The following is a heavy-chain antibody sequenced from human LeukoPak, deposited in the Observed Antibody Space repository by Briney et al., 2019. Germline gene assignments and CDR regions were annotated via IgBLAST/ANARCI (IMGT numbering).Heavy chain of an antibody. CDR3: ARTIRLGVVIGWFDP. J-gene: IGHJ5*02. CDR2: IIPIFGTA. V-gene: IGHV1-69*05. D-gene: IGHD3-3*01. CDR1: GGTFTRYA. Sequence: SVKVSCKASGGTFTRYAIRWVRQAPGKGLEWMGGIIPIFGTANYAQKFQGRVTITTDESTSTAYMELSSLRSEDTAVYYCARTIRLGVVIGWFDPCGQGTLVTVSS.